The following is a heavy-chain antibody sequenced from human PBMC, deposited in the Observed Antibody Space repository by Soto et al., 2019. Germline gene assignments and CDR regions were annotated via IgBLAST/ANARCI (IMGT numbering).Heavy chain of an antibody. D-gene: IGHD3-3*01. CDR3: ARVITIFGVVKHYYYGMDV. J-gene: IGHJ6*02. CDR2: IYHSGST. CDR1: GGSISSSNW. V-gene: IGHV4-4*02. Sequence: SETLSLTCAVSGGSISSSNWWSWVRQPPGKGLEWIGEIYHSGSTNYNPSLKSRITKTVDKSKNQFSLKQSSVTVADTAVFYFARVITIFGVVKHYYYGMDVWGQGTTVTVSS.